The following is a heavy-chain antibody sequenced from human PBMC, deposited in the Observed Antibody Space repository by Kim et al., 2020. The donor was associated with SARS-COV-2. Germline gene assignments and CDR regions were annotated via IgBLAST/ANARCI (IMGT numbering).Heavy chain of an antibody. CDR3: ARGMTMLRGVLSRPYYFDS. J-gene: IGHJ4*02. CDR2: IRSESYGGTT. Sequence: GGSLRLSCTTSGFIFTDYAMSWFRQAPGKGLEWVGFIRSESYGGTTEYAASVKGRFTISRDDSKSIAYLQMDSVKIEDAAVFYCARGMTMLRGVLSRPYYFDSWGQGTLRTVSS. V-gene: IGHV3-49*03. CDR1: GFIFTDYA. D-gene: IGHD3-10*01.